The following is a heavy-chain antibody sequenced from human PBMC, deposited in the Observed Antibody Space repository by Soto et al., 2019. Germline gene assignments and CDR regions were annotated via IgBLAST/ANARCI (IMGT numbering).Heavy chain of an antibody. D-gene: IGHD2-15*01. Sequence: PGGSLRLSCAASGFTISGHGMHWVRQAPGKGLEWLAVISYDGSDKYYPDSVKGRFTITRDNSKNTLYLQMNSLRAEDTALYYCAKDGSHCSGGSCYLVDYWGQGTQVTVSS. J-gene: IGHJ4*02. CDR2: ISYDGSDK. CDR1: GFTISGHG. V-gene: IGHV3-30*18. CDR3: AKDGSHCSGGSCYLVDY.